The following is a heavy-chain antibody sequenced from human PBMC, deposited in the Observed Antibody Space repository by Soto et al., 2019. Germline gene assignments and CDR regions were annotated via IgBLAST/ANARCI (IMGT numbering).Heavy chain of an antibody. Sequence: EVQLLESGGGLVQPGGSLRLSCTASGFTFSSYAMSWVRQAPGKELEWVSTISGNSGKTNYAEAVKGRVSISRHNSKITVHLQLHSLRAEDTAVYFCAKLGFVLMELYYFHQWGHGTLVTVSS. CDR3: AKLGFVLMELYYFHQ. J-gene: IGHJ4*01. CDR2: ISGNSGKT. D-gene: IGHD2-8*01. CDR1: GFTFSSYA. V-gene: IGHV3-23*01.